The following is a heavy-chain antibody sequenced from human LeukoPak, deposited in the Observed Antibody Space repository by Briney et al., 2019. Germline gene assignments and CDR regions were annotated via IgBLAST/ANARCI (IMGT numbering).Heavy chain of an antibody. CDR1: GGSISSYY. V-gene: IGHV3-11*01. Sequence: LSLTCTVSGGSISSYYWSWIRQAPGKGLEWVSYISSSGSTIYYADSVKGRFTISRDNAKNSLYLQMNSLRAEDTAVYYCASLIAAAGDYWGQGTLVTVSS. J-gene: IGHJ4*02. CDR3: ASLIAAAGDY. D-gene: IGHD6-13*01. CDR2: ISSSGSTI.